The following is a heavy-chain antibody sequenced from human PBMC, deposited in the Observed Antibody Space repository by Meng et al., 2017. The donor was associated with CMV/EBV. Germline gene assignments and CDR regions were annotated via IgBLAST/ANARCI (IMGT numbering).Heavy chain of an antibody. Sequence: GESLKISCAASGLTFSSYAMSWVRQAPGKGLEWVSAISGSGGSTYYADSVKGRFTISRDNSKNTLYLQMNSLRAEDTAVYYCAKGYNYFDYWGQGTLVTVSS. CDR1: GLTFSSYA. V-gene: IGHV3-23*01. CDR2: ISGSGGST. D-gene: IGHD5-24*01. CDR3: AKGYNYFDY. J-gene: IGHJ4*02.